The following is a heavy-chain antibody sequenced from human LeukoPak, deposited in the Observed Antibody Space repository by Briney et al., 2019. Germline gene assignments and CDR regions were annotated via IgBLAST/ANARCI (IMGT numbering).Heavy chain of an antibody. D-gene: IGHD3-10*01. Sequence: SGGSLRLSCVVSGFTLSNYAMNWVRQAPGKGLEWVARIKQDGSEGSYVDSAKGRFTISRDAAQNSLYLQMTSLRAEDTAVYYCATYTPTPRRGLDYWGQGTLVTVSS. V-gene: IGHV3-7*01. J-gene: IGHJ4*02. CDR2: IKQDGSEG. CDR3: ATYTPTPRRGLDY. CDR1: GFTLSNYA.